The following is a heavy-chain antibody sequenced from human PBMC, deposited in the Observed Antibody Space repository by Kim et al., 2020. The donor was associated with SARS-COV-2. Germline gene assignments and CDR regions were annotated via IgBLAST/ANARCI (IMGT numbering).Heavy chain of an antibody. Sequence: GGSLRLSCAASGFTFDDYTMHWVRQTPGKGLEWISLISWEGDRTDYADSVKGRFTISRDKSKNILYLQMNSLGTEDTALYCCAKDATRHYTSGSYFDYW. CDR1: GFTFDDYT. CDR2: ISWEGDRT. CDR3: AKDATRHYTSGSYFDY. D-gene: IGHD3-10*01. J-gene: IGHJ4*01. V-gene: IGHV3-43*01.